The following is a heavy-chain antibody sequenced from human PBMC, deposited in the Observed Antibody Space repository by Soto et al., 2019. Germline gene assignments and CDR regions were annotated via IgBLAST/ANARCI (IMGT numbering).Heavy chain of an antibody. Sequence: QVQMVQSGAEVKKPGASVKVSCKASGHTFTGHHMHWVRQAPGQGLEWMGLIDLDIGATKYAQKFQGRVTSTSDTSITTAYMELRGLRSDVTAVYYCALEPTGTAGFDYWGQGTLVTVSS. CDR3: ALEPTGTAGFDY. D-gene: IGHD2-21*02. CDR2: IDLDIGAT. J-gene: IGHJ4*02. V-gene: IGHV1-2*02. CDR1: GHTFTGHH.